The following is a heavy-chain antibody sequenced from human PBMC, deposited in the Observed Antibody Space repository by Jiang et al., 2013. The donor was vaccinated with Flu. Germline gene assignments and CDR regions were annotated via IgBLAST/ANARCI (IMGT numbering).Heavy chain of an antibody. CDR2: ISVSGGST. J-gene: IGHJ2*01. CDR1: GFTFSSYA. CDR3: AKDTYGDYAWYFDL. Sequence: VQLLESGGGLVQPGGSLRLSCAASGFTFSSYAMSWVRQAPGKGLEWISAISVSGGSTYYADSVKGRVTISRDNSKNTLYLQMNSLRAEDTAVYYCAKDTYGDYAWYFDLWGRGTVVTVSS. V-gene: IGHV3-23*01. D-gene: IGHD4-17*01.